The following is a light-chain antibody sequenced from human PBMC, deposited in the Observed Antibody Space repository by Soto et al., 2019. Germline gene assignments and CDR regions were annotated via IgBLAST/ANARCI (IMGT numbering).Light chain of an antibody. CDR2: EVS. CDR3: SSYTSSSTYV. CDR1: SSDVGGYNY. V-gene: IGLV2-14*01. J-gene: IGLJ1*01. Sequence: QSVLTQPAPVSGSPGQSITISCTGTSSDVGGYNYVSWYQHHPGKAPKLMIYEVSNRPSGVSNRFSGSKSVNTASLTISGLQAEDEADYYCSSYTSSSTYVFGTGTKVTVL.